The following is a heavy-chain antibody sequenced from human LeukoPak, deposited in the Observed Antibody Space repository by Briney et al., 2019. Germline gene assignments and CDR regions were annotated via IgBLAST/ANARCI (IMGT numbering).Heavy chain of an antibody. CDR2: IIPIIGIA. D-gene: IGHD3-22*01. Sequence: ASVKVSCKASGGTFISYTISWVRQAPGQGLEWMGRIIPIIGIANYAQKFQGRVTITADKSTSTAYMELSSLRSEDTAVYYCARGLGYYDSSGYYYDNYYGMDVWGQGTTVTVSS. V-gene: IGHV1-69*02. J-gene: IGHJ6*02. CDR3: ARGLGYYDSSGYYYDNYYGMDV. CDR1: GGTFISYT.